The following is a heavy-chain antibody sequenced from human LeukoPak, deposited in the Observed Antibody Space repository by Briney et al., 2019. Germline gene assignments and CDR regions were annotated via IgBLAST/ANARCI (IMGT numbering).Heavy chain of an antibody. CDR1: GFTFDDYA. CDR2: ISWNSGSI. D-gene: IGHD3-10*01. CDR3: AKDFYYGSGSYE. V-gene: IGHV3-9*01. J-gene: IGHJ4*02. Sequence: PGGSLRLSCAASGFTFDDYAMHWVRQAPGKGLEWVSGISWNSGSIGYADSVKGRFTISRDNAKNSLYLQVNSLRAEDTALYYCAKDFYYGSGSYEWGQGTLVTVSS.